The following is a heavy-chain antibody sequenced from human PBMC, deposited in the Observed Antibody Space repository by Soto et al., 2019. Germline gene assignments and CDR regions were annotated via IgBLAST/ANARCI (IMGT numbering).Heavy chain of an antibody. Sequence: QPGGSLRLSCAASGFTFSSYAMGWVRQGPGKGLEWVAVVSIGGSTHYADSVRGRFTISRDNSKNTLPLQMNSLTAEDTAVYFCARRRGAGGHFDYWGQGALVTVSS. J-gene: IGHJ4*02. CDR3: ARRRGAGGHFDY. D-gene: IGHD2-15*01. CDR1: GFTFSSYA. CDR2: VSIGGST. V-gene: IGHV3-23*01.